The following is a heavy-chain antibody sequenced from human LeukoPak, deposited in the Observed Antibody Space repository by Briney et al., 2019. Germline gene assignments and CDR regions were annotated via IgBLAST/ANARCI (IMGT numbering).Heavy chain of an antibody. CDR2: ISYSGDNK. J-gene: IGHJ1*01. D-gene: IGHD2-2*02. CDR3: ATIPLKGSEYFPH. Sequence: GGSLRLSCAASGFNLTNYAMHWVRQAPGKGLEWVTLISYSGDNKYYADSVKGRFTFSRDKSKNTLYLQMNSLRAEDTAIYYCATIPLKGSEYFPHWGQGTLVTVSS. V-gene: IGHV3-30*04. CDR1: GFNLTNYA.